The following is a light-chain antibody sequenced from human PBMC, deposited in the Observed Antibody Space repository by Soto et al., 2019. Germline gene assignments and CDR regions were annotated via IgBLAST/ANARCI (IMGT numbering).Light chain of an antibody. Sequence: DIQMTQSPSTLSASVGDRVTITCRASQSISSLLSWYQPKPGKAPKLLIYKASSLESGVPSRFSGTGSVTEFTLTISSLQPDYFATYYCQQYNSYPWTFGQGTKVEIK. CDR2: KAS. CDR3: QQYNSYPWT. V-gene: IGKV1-5*03. CDR1: QSISSL. J-gene: IGKJ1*01.